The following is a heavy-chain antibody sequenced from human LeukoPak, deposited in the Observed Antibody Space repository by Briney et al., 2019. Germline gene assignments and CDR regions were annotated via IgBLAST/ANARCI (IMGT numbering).Heavy chain of an antibody. V-gene: IGHV3-30-3*01. CDR1: GFTLSSYA. D-gene: IGHD3-10*01. CDR3: ARPVLLWFGGGFDY. J-gene: IGHJ4*02. Sequence: GGSLRLSCAASGFTLSSYAMHWVRQAPGKGLEWVAVISYDESNKYYADSVKGRFTISRDNSKNTLYLQMNSLRAEDTAVYYCARPVLLWFGGGFDYWGQGTLVTVSS. CDR2: ISYDESNK.